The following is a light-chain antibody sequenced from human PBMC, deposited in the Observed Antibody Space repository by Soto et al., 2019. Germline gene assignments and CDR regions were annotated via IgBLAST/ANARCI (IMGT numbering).Light chain of an antibody. CDR3: QQYGSSPPET. J-gene: IGKJ1*01. CDR1: QSVSSSY. V-gene: IGKV3-20*01. Sequence: EIVLTQSPGTLSLSTGERATLSCRASQSVSSSYLAWYQQKPGQAPRLLIYGASSRATGIPDRFSGSGSGTDFTLTISRLEPEDFAVYYCQQYGSSPPETLGQATKVDIK. CDR2: GAS.